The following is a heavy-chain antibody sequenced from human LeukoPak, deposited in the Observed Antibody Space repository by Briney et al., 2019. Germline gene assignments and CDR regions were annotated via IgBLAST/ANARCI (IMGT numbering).Heavy chain of an antibody. V-gene: IGHV1-69*05. CDR2: IIPTCGTA. J-gene: IGHJ3*02. CDR3: ARGMVSLGAFDI. CDR1: GYTFTSCF. D-gene: IGHD5-18*01. Sequence: SVKVSCKASGYTFTSCFMHWVRQAPGQGLEWMGGIIPTCGTANYAQKFQGRVTITTDESTSTAYMELSSLRSEDTAVYYCARGMVSLGAFDIWGQGTMVTVSS.